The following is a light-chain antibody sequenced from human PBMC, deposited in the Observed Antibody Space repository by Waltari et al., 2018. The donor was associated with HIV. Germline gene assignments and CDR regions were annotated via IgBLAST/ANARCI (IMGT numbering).Light chain of an antibody. V-gene: IGKV1-39*01. CDR1: QSTSSY. J-gene: IGKJ1*01. Sequence: DIQITQSPSSLSASVGDRVTITCRASQSTSSYLNWYQQKPGKAPKLLIYAASSLQSGVPSRFSGSGSGTDFTLTISSLQPEDFATYYCQQTYSTPPTFGQGTKVEIK. CDR2: AAS. CDR3: QQTYSTPPT.